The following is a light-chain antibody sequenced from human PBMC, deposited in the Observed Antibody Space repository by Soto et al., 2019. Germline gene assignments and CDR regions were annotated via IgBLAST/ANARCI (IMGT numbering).Light chain of an antibody. V-gene: IGLV1-44*01. CDR3: AAWDDSLV. CDR1: SSNIGSNT. J-gene: IGLJ2*01. CDR2: SNN. Sequence: QAVVTQPPSASGTPGQRVTISCSGSSSNIGSNTVNWYQQLPGTAPKLLIYSNNQRPSGVPDRFSGSKSGTSASLAIGGLQSEDEADYYCAAWDDSLVFGGGTKLTVL.